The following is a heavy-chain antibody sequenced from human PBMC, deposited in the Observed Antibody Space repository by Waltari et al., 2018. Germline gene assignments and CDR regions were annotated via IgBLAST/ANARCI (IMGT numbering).Heavy chain of an antibody. V-gene: IGHV1-18*01. J-gene: IGHJ4*02. D-gene: IGHD1-26*01. Sequence: QVQLVQSGAEVKKPGASVKVSCKASGYTFTSYGISWVRQAPGQGLEWMGWISAKKGNTNHAQKLQGRVTMTTDTSTSTAYMELRSLRSDDTAVYYCARDWSSPKRNHRFPGNDYWGQGTLVTVSS. CDR2: ISAKKGNT. CDR3: ARDWSSPKRNHRFPGNDY. CDR1: GYTFTSYG.